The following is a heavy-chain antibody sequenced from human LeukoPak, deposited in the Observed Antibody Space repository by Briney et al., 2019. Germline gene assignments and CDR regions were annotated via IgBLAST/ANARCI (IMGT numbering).Heavy chain of an antibody. Sequence: ASVKVSCKASGYTFTGYYMHWVRQAPGQGLEWMGWINTNTGNPTYAQGFTGRFVFSLDTSVSTAYLQISSLKAEDTAVYYCARDGTNYYDSSGYPFDYWGQGTLVTVSS. D-gene: IGHD3-22*01. V-gene: IGHV7-4-1*02. CDR1: GYTFTGYY. J-gene: IGHJ4*02. CDR2: INTNTGNP. CDR3: ARDGTNYYDSSGYPFDY.